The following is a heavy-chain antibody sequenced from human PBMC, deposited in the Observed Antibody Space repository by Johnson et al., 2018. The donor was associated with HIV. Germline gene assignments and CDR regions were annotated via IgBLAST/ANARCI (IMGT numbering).Heavy chain of an antibody. D-gene: IGHD3-10*01. Sequence: VQLVESGGGVVQPGGSLRLYCAASGFTVSSNYMSWVRQAPGKGLEWVSVIYSGGSTYYADSVKGRFTISRDNSKNTLYLQMNSLRAEDTAVYYCARDASYYGSANDAFDIWGQGTMVTVSS. V-gene: IGHV3-66*01. J-gene: IGHJ3*02. CDR2: IYSGGST. CDR1: GFTVSSNY. CDR3: ARDASYYGSANDAFDI.